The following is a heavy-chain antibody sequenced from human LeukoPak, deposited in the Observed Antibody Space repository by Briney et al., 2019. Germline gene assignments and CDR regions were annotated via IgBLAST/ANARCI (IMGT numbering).Heavy chain of an antibody. J-gene: IGHJ3*02. CDR1: GYTFTGYY. V-gene: IGHV1-2*02. CDR3: ARNIWFGESADAFDI. Sequence: ASVRVSCKASGYTFTGYYMHWVRQAPGQGLEWMGWINPNSGGTNYAQKFQGRVTMTRDKSIRTAYMELSRLTSDDTAVYYCARNIWFGESADAFDIWGQGTMVTVSS. D-gene: IGHD3-10*01. CDR2: INPNSGGT.